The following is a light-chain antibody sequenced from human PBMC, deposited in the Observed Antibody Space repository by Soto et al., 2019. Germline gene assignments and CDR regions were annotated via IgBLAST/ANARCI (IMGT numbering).Light chain of an antibody. CDR1: SSNIGAGYD. V-gene: IGLV1-40*01. CDR2: GNS. Sequence: QSVLTQPPSVSGAPGQRVTISCTGSSSNIGAGYDVHWYQQLPGTAPKLLIYGNSNRPSGVPDRFSGSKSGTSASLAITGLKAEDEADYYCQSYDSSLRVAFGGGPKLTVL. J-gene: IGLJ2*01. CDR3: QSYDSSLRVA.